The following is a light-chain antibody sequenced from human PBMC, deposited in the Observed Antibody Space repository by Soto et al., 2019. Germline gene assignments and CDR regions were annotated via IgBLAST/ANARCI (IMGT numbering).Light chain of an antibody. J-gene: IGLJ1*01. CDR2: DNE. CDR3: GTWDTSLSAYF. V-gene: IGLV1-51*01. Sequence: QSVLTQPPSVSAAPGQKVTISCSGSRSNIGDNYVSWYQQLPGTAPKLLISDNERRPSGIPDRFSGSKSGTTATLAITGLQTGDEAEYYCGTWDTSLSAYFFAAGTKV. CDR1: RSNIGDNY.